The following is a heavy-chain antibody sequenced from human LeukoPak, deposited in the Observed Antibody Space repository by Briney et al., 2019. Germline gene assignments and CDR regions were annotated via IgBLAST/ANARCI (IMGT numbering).Heavy chain of an antibody. CDR2: INSDGSST. Sequence: QTGGSLRLSCAASGFTFSSYWMHWVRQAPGKGLVWVSRINSDGSSTSYADSVKGRFTVSRDNSKDMVYLQMNSLRTEDTAVYYCAKNRDSSDYPRDFDFWGQGTLVTVSS. D-gene: IGHD3-22*01. V-gene: IGHV3-74*01. J-gene: IGHJ4*02. CDR1: GFTFSSYW. CDR3: AKNRDSSDYPRDFDF.